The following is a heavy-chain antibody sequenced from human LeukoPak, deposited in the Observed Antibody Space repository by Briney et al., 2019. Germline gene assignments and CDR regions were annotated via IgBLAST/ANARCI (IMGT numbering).Heavy chain of an antibody. Sequence: ASVKVSCKASGYTFTGYYMHWLRQAPGQGLEWMGRINPNSGGTNYAQKFQGRVTMTRDTSISTAYMELSRLRSDDTAVYYCASSTFPLTTYYYDSSGYLDYFDYWGQGTLVTVSS. D-gene: IGHD3-22*01. CDR2: INPNSGGT. V-gene: IGHV1-2*06. CDR3: ASSTFPLTTYYYDSSGYLDYFDY. CDR1: GYTFTGYY. J-gene: IGHJ4*02.